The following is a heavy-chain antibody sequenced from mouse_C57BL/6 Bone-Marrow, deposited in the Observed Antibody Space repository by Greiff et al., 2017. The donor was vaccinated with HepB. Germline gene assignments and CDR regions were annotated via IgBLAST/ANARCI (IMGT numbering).Heavy chain of an antibody. CDR2: IDPENGDT. CDR3: TTGVTTCFDY. CDR1: GFNIKDDY. V-gene: IGHV14-4*01. J-gene: IGHJ2*01. D-gene: IGHD2-2*01. Sequence: EVQLQQSGAELVRPGASVKLSCTASGFNIKDDYMHWVKQRPEQGLEWIGWIDPENGDTEYASKFQGKATITADTSSNTAYLQLSSLTSEDTAVYYCTTGVTTCFDYWGQGTTLTVSS.